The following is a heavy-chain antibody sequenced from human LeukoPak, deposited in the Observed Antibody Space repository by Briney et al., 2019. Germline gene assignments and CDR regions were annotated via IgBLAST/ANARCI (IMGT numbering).Heavy chain of an antibody. CDR1: GGSISSYY. V-gene: IGHV4-34*01. CDR3: ARAVGWLFSPSFDY. J-gene: IGHJ4*02. Sequence: SETLSLTCTVSGGSISSYYWSWIRQPPGKGLEWIGEINHSGSTNYNPSLKSRVTISVDTSKNQFSLKLSSVTAADTAVYYCARAVGWLFSPSFDYWGQGTLVTVSS. D-gene: IGHD3-22*01. CDR2: INHSGST.